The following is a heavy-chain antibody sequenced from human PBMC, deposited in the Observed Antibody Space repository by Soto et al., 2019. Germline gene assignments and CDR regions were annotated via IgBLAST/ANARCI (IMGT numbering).Heavy chain of an antibody. Sequence: QVQLVQSGAEVKKPGSSVKVSCKASGGTFSNYPISWVRQAPGQGLEWMGGIIPIFGTVNYAQKFQGRVRITADESKSTAYMERSSLRSEDTAVYYCARGNHRWRQLWYFDLWGRVTLVTVSS. V-gene: IGHV1-69*12. D-gene: IGHD5-12*01. CDR3: ARGNHRWRQLWYFDL. CDR2: IIPIFGTV. CDR1: GGTFSNYP. J-gene: IGHJ2*01.